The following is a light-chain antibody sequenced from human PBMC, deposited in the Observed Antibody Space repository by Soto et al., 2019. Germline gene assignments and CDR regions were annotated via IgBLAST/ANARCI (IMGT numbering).Light chain of an antibody. CDR2: AAS. V-gene: IGKV1-39*01. CDR1: QSINSY. J-gene: IGKJ4*01. CDR3: QQYGASPLT. Sequence: DIQMTQSPYSVSASLGDRVTITCRASQSINSYLSWFQLKPGEAPKLLLFAASNLQSGAPSRFSGSGSGTDFSLSISRLEPEDFAVYYCQQYGASPLTFGGGARLEVK.